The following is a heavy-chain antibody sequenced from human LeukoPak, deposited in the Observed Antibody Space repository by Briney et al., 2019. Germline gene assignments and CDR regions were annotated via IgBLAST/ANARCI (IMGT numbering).Heavy chain of an antibody. J-gene: IGHJ4*02. V-gene: IGHV3-53*01. CDR2: TYSGGST. CDR3: ASKRGYNYGYDN. D-gene: IGHD5-18*01. CDR1: GFTVSSNY. Sequence: GGSPRLPCAASGFTVSSNYMSWVRQAPGKGLEWVSVTYSGGSTYYADSVKGRFTISRDNSKNTLYFQMNSLRAEDTAVYYCASKRGYNYGYDNWGQGTLVTVSS.